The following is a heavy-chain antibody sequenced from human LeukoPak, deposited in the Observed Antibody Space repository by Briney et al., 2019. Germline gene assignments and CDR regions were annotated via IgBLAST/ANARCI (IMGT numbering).Heavy chain of an antibody. V-gene: IGHV1-24*01. CDR3: ATEATYFAY. J-gene: IGHJ4*02. CDR1: WYPLTQLF. Sequence: GASVEVSFQVSWYPLTQLFIHWVRPARGKGLEWMGGFNPEDGDTIYAQTFQGRVTMTEDTSTDTAYMQLSSLTSEDTAVYYCATEATYFAYWGQGTLVIVSS. CDR2: FNPEDGDT.